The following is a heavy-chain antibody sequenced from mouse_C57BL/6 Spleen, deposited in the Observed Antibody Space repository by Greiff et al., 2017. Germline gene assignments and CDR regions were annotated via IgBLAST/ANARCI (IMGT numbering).Heavy chain of an antibody. CDR2: LYPGSGST. J-gene: IGHJ4*01. CDR3: ARTNYYAMDY. CDR1: GYTFTSYW. V-gene: IGHV1-55*01. Sequence: QVQLQQPGAELVKPGASVKMSCKASGYTFTSYWITWVKQRPGQGLEWIGDLYPGSGSTNYNEKFKSKATLTVDTSSSTAYMQLSSLTSEDTAVYYCARTNYYAMDYWGQGTSVTVSS.